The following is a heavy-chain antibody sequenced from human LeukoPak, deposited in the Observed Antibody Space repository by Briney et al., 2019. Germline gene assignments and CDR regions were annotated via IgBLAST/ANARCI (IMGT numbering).Heavy chain of an antibody. Sequence: PSETLSLTCTVSGGSISSSSYYWGWIRQPPGKGLEWIGSIYYSGSTYYNPSLKSRVTISVDTSKNQFSLKLSSVTAADTAEYYCARVVSYYDSSGYPRDDAFDIWGQGTMVTVSS. V-gene: IGHV4-39*07. CDR3: ARVVSYYDSSGYPRDDAFDI. J-gene: IGHJ3*02. D-gene: IGHD3-22*01. CDR1: GGSISSSSYY. CDR2: IYYSGST.